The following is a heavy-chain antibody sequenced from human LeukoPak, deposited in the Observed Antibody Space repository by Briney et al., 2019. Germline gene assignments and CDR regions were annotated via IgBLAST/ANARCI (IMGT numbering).Heavy chain of an antibody. J-gene: IGHJ6*02. CDR2: IYYSGST. CDR3: ASSPSTPYGMDV. CDR1: GGSISSYY. V-gene: IGHV4-59*01. Sequence: SETLSLTCTVSGGSISSYYWSWIRQPPGKGLEWIGYIYYSGSTNYNPSLKSRVTISVDTSKNQFSLKLSSVTAADTAVYYCASSPSTPYGMDVWGQGTTVTVSS. D-gene: IGHD2-2*01.